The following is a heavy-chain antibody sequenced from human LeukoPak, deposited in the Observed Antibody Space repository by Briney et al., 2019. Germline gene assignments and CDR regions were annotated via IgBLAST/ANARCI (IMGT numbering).Heavy chain of an antibody. J-gene: IGHJ6*03. D-gene: IGHD3-16*02. CDR1: GFPFNYYW. CDR3: VRLVVIDFYYYMDV. CDR2: IREDGSAT. Sequence: GGSLRLSCAGSGFPFNYYWMSWLRQSPGKGLEWVANIREDGSATFYVGSVKGRFTISRDNAQNSLYLQMNSLRAEDTAFYYCVRLVVIDFYYYMDVWGQGTTVTVSS. V-gene: IGHV3-7*03.